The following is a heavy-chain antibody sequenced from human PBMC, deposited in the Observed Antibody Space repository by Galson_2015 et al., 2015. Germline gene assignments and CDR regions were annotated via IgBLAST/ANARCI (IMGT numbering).Heavy chain of an antibody. V-gene: IGHV3-23*01. CDR2: IGGGGSST. Sequence: SLRLSCAAAGFTFSSYAMSWVRQAPGKGLEWVSAIGGGGSSTFYADSVKGRFTISRDNSKNTLFLQMNSLGADDTAVYYCAKSPDYWGQGTLLAVSS. J-gene: IGHJ4*02. CDR3: AKSPDY. CDR1: GFTFSSYA.